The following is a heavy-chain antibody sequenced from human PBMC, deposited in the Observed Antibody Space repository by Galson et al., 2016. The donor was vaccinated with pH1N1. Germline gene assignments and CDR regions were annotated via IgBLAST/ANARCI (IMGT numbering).Heavy chain of an antibody. Sequence: SLRLSCAASGLPFDDYYFMWIRQAPDRGLEWVSFIRGKRFGQTTEHAASVKGRFSISRDASKNTAYLQMNSLKVDDTAIYYCTSLRLGHNWFDPWGQGSLVIVS. D-gene: IGHD3-10*01. CDR2: IRGKRFGQTT. J-gene: IGHJ5*02. CDR1: GLPFDDYY. V-gene: IGHV3-49*03. CDR3: TSLRLGHNWFDP.